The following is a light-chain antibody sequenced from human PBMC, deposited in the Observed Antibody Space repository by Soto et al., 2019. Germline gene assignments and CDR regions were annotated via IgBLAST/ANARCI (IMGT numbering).Light chain of an antibody. CDR2: SHN. V-gene: IGLV1-44*01. Sequence: QSVLTQPRSASGTPGQRVTNSCSGSSSNVGSNTVNWYQQLPGTAPKLLIYSHNQRPSGVPVRFSGFMSGTSASLALSGLQSEDEADYYCAAWDDSLNGLFGGESKGTVL. CDR1: SSNVGSNT. CDR3: AAWDDSLNGL. J-gene: IGLJ2*01.